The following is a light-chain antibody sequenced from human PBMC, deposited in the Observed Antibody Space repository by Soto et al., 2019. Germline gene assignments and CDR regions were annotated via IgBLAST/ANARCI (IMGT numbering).Light chain of an antibody. Sequence: ETVMTQSPATLSVSPGERATLSCRASQSVSSNLAWYQQKPGQAPRLLIYGASTRATGIPARFSGSGSGTEFTLTISSLQSEDFATYYCLQHNTYPITFGQGTRLDIK. CDR2: GAS. J-gene: IGKJ5*01. CDR3: LQHNTYPIT. V-gene: IGKV3-15*01. CDR1: QSVSSN.